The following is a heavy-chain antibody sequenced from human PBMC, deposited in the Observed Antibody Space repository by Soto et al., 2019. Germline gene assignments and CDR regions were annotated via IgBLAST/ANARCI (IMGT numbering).Heavy chain of an antibody. CDR1: GGTFSSYA. J-gene: IGHJ3*02. CDR3: AAEIAAAGHDAFDI. Sequence: ASVKVSCKASGGTFSSYAISWVRQAPGQGLEWMGGIIPIFGTANYAQKFQGRVTITADESTSTAYMEPSSLRSEDTAVYYCAAEIAAAGHDAFDIWGQGTMVTVSS. CDR2: IIPIFGTA. D-gene: IGHD6-13*01. V-gene: IGHV1-69*13.